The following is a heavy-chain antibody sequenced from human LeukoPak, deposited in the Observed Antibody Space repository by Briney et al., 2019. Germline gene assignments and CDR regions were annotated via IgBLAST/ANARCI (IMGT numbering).Heavy chain of an antibody. CDR1: GASPSSRTHY. Sequence: SDTLSLTCTVTGASPSSRTHYWIWIPPPPGKGLEWIVYHTGRNDNPSLKSRVTISVDTSTNRFSLRLTPVTAADTAIYYCARDNFGSLDYWARESWSPSP. V-gene: IGHV4-61*01. CDR3: ARDNFGSLDY. J-gene: IGHJ4*02. CDR2: YHTGR. D-gene: IGHD1-20*01.